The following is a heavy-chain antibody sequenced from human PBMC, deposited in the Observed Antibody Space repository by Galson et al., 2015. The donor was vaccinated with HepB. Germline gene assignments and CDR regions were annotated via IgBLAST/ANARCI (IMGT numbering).Heavy chain of an antibody. D-gene: IGHD6-19*01. Sequence: SVKVSCKASGGTFSSYAISWVRQAPGQGLEWMGGIIPIFGTANYAQKFQGRVTITADESTSTAYMELSSLRSEDTAVYYCARGLVPRIAVAGSPLVHWGQGTLVTVSS. CDR2: IIPIFGTA. V-gene: IGHV1-69*13. J-gene: IGHJ4*02. CDR1: GGTFSSYA. CDR3: ARGLVPRIAVAGSPLVH.